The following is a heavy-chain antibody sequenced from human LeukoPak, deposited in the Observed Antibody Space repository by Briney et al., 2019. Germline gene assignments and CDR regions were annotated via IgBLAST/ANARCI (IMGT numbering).Heavy chain of an antibody. Sequence: SETLSLTCTVSGGSISSSSYYWGWIRQPPGKGPEWIGSIYYSGSTYYNPSLKSRVTISVDTSKNQFSLKLSSVTAADTAVYYCARAKYSYYYYYMDVWGKGTTVTVSS. CDR3: ARAKYSYYYYYMDV. J-gene: IGHJ6*03. D-gene: IGHD5-18*01. CDR1: GGSISSSSYY. V-gene: IGHV4-39*07. CDR2: IYYSGST.